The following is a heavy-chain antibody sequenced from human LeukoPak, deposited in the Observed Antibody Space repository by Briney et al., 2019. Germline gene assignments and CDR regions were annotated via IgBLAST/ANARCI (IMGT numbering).Heavy chain of an antibody. Sequence: ASAKVSCKASGYTFTGYYMHWVRQAPGQGLEWMGWINPNSGGTNYAQKFQGRVTMTRDTSISTAYMELSRLRSDDTAVYYCARDPWVVPAADDYWGQGTLVTVSS. D-gene: IGHD2-2*01. V-gene: IGHV1-2*02. CDR2: INPNSGGT. J-gene: IGHJ4*02. CDR3: ARDPWVVPAADDY. CDR1: GYTFTGYY.